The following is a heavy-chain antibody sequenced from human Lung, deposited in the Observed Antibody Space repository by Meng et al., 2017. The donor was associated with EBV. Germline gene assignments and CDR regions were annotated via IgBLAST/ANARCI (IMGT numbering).Heavy chain of an antibody. D-gene: IGHD3-10*01. CDR1: GFTFSDFW. Sequence: VESGGGSGQPGGSMRLICAASGFTFSDFWMHWVRQAPGGGLVWLARINRDGTSTTYADSVKGRFTISRDNADNKVYLQMDSLRVDDTAVYYCARGPQATIGARWGQGTLVTVSA. CDR2: INRDGTST. CDR3: ARGPQATIGAR. V-gene: IGHV3-74*02. J-gene: IGHJ4*02.